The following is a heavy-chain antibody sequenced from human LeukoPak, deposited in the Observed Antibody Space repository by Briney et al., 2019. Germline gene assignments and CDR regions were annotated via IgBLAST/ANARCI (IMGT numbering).Heavy chain of an antibody. J-gene: IGHJ3*02. D-gene: IGHD1-14*01. CDR2: ISSSGSTI. CDR1: GFTFSDYS. Sequence: QSGGSLTLSCAASGFTFSDYSMNWVRQAPGKGLEWVSYISSSGSTIYYADSVKGRFTISRDNAKNSLWLQMDSLRAEDTAVYYCANLKPPAPDGLDIWGQGTLITVSS. CDR3: ANLKPPAPDGLDI. V-gene: IGHV3-48*01.